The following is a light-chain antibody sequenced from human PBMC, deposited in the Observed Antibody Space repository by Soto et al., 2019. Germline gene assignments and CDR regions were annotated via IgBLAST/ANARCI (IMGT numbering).Light chain of an antibody. J-gene: IGLJ1*01. V-gene: IGLV1-44*01. CDR1: SSNIGSSS. CDR2: GND. CDR3: AAWAVSLNGSYV. Sequence: QSVLTQPPSASGTPGKRVTISCSGSSSNIGSSSVDWYQHLPGTAPKVLIYGNDQPPSGVAYRFSGSKSGTSSSLASSGLQSEDEAYSYCAAWAVSLNGSYVFGTGTKLTVL.